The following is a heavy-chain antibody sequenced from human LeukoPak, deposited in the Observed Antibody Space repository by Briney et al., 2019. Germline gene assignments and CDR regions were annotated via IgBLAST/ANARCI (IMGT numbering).Heavy chain of an antibody. D-gene: IGHD6-13*01. CDR3: ASTIAAAGLIDY. CDR2: INPNSGGT. J-gene: IGHJ4*02. CDR1: GYTFTGYY. Sequence: GASVKVSCKASGYTFTGYYMHWVRQAPGQGLEWMGCINPNSGGTNYAQKFQGRVTMTRDTSISIAYMELSRLRSDDTAVYYCASTIAAAGLIDYWGQGTLVTVSS. V-gene: IGHV1-2*02.